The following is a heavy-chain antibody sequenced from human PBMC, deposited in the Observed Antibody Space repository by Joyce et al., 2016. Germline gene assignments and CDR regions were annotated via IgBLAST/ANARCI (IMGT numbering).Heavy chain of an antibody. J-gene: IGHJ6*02. D-gene: IGHD4-17*01. CDR1: GFTFGTCA. CDR3: AKANTPGDKVDPGV. V-gene: IGHV3-23*04. CDR2: ITASGGRT. Sequence: EEQLVESGGGLVQPGGSLRLSCAASGFTFGTCAMNWVRQVPGKGLEWVSSITASGGRTFYADSVKGRFTIARDNFKNTLSLEMNSLRAEDTAIYYCAKANTPGDKVDPGVWGHGTTVIVSS.